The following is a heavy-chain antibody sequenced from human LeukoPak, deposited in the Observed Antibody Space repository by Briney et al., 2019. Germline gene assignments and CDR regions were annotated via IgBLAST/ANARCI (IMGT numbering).Heavy chain of an antibody. Sequence: GGSLRLSCAASGFTLSSYGMHWVRQAPGKGLEWVAFIRYDGSNKYYADSVKGRFTISRDNSKNTLYLQMNSLRAEDTAVYYCAKDAADIVVVVAATLGYNFDYWGQGTLVTVSS. CDR2: IRYDGSNK. CDR1: GFTLSSYG. V-gene: IGHV3-30*02. D-gene: IGHD2-15*01. CDR3: AKDAADIVVVVAATLGYNFDY. J-gene: IGHJ4*02.